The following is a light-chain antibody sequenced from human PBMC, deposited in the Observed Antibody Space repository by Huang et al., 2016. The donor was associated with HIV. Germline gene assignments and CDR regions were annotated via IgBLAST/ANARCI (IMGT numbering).Light chain of an antibody. CDR2: DAS. CDR1: QSVSSY. CDR3: QQRSNWSPWT. V-gene: IGKV3-11*01. J-gene: IGKJ1*01. Sequence: EIVLTQSPATLSLSPGERATLSCRASQSVSSYLAWYQQKPGQAHRLLIYDASNRATGIPARFSGSGSGTDFTLTISSLEPEDFAVYYCQQRSNWSPWTFGQGTKVEIK.